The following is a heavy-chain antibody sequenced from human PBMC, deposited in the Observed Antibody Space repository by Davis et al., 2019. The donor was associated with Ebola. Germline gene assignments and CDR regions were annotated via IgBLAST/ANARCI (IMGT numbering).Heavy chain of an antibody. J-gene: IGHJ4*02. CDR1: GFTFSSYS. V-gene: IGHV3-21*04. CDR3: AKAAGDY. CDR2: ISSSSSYI. Sequence: GESLKISCAASGFTFSSYSMNWVRQAPGKGLEWVSSISSSSSYIYYADSVKGRFTISRDNAKNTLYLQMNSLRAEDTAVYYCAKAAGDYWGQGTLVTVSS.